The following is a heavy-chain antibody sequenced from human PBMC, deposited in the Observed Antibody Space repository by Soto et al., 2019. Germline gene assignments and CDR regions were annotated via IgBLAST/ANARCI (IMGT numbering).Heavy chain of an antibody. D-gene: IGHD6-13*01. CDR3: ARDLAAADY. J-gene: IGHJ4*02. CDR1: GYIFSYYY. Sequence: QVHLVQSGAEVKKPGASVKASCKASGYIFSYYYMHWVRQAPGLGLEWIGIINPNGGSNNYAQKFRGRATMARDTSTSTVYMDLSSLRSDDTAVYYCARDLAAADYWGQGTLVTVSS. V-gene: IGHV1-46*01. CDR2: INPNGGSN.